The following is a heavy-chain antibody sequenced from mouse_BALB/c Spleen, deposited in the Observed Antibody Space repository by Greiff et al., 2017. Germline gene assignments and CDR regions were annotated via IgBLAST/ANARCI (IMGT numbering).Heavy chain of an antibody. J-gene: IGHJ4*01. CDR2: INPSNGRT. D-gene: IGHD1-2*01. CDR1: GYTFTSYW. Sequence: QVQLQQPGAELVKPGASVKLSCKASGYTFTSYWMHWVKQRPGQGLEWIGEINPSNGRTNYNEKFKSKATLTVDKSSSTAYMQLSSLTSEDSAVYYCARPSYYGYEHYYAMDYWGQGTSVTVSS. CDR3: ARPSYYGYEHYYAMDY. V-gene: IGHV1S81*02.